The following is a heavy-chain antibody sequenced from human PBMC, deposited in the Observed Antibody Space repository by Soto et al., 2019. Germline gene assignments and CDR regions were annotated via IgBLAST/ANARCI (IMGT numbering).Heavy chain of an antibody. V-gene: IGHV1-69*06. CDR2: IIPMSGRP. CDR1: GGTFNSYS. Sequence: QVQLVQSGAEVKTPGSSVKVSCKASGGTFNSYSIDWVRQAPGQGLEWMGGIIPMSGRPNYAQRFLGRVTMSADKSTSTVHMEVNSLTYEDTAVYYCARRGRESANWFDPWGQGTLVTVSS. CDR3: ARRGRESANWFDP. J-gene: IGHJ5*02.